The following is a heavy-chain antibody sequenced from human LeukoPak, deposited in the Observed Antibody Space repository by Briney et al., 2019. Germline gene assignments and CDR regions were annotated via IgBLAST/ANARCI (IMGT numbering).Heavy chain of an antibody. CDR2: IYTSGST. J-gene: IGHJ5*02. V-gene: IGHV4-4*09. D-gene: IGHD3-3*01. Sequence: SETLSLTCTVSGGSISSYYWSWIRQPPGKGLEWIGYIYTSGSTNYNPSLKSRVTISVDTSKNQFPLKLSSVTAADTAVYYCARGGYYDFWSGQASKFDPWGQGTLVTVSS. CDR3: ARGGYYDFWSGQASKFDP. CDR1: GGSISSYY.